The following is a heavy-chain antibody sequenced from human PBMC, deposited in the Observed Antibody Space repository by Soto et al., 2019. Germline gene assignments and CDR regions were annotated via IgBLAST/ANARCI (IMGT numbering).Heavy chain of an antibody. CDR1: GGAFGSYA. CDR3: AREAPYCTSATCPKFYDMDV. J-gene: IGHJ6*02. V-gene: IGHV1-69*13. CDR2: IIPILNSP. Sequence: GASVKGSFKASGGAFGSYAITWVRLAPGQGLEWLGGIIPILNSPAYAQKFQARVVITADEITNTAYMELNSLRFDDTAVYYCAREAPYCTSATCPKFYDMDVWGQGTTVTVSS. D-gene: IGHD2-2*01.